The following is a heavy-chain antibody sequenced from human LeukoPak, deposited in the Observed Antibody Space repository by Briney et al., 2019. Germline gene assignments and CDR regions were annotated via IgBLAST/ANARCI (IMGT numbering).Heavy chain of an antibody. CDR1: GYTFTNYD. CDR2: MNPNSGNT. V-gene: IGHV1-8*01. J-gene: IGHJ5*02. D-gene: IGHD1-26*01. CDR3: ARDIAGATKGGWFDT. Sequence: ASVKVSSKASGYTFTNYDINWVRQATGQGLEWMGWMNPNSGNTGYAQKFQGRVTMTRNTSISTAYMELSGLRSEDTALYYCARDIAGATKGGWFDTWGQGTPVTVSS.